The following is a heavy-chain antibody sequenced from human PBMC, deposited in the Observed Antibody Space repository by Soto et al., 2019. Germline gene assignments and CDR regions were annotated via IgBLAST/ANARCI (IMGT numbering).Heavy chain of an antibody. D-gene: IGHD4-17*01. CDR3: ARGPSTVATWLDY. CDR1: GFSFSNYA. CDR2: ISGNGAST. V-gene: IGHV3-64*02. Sequence: PGGSLRLSCAASGFSFSNYAMHWVRQAPGKGLEYVSAISGNGASTYYADSVKGRFTIFRDNSKNTLYLQMGSLSAEDRAVYYGARGPSTVATWLDYWGQGTLVTVSS. J-gene: IGHJ4*02.